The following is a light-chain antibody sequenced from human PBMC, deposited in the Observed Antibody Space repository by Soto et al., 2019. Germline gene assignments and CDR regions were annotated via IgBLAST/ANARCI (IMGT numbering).Light chain of an antibody. CDR2: SAS. V-gene: IGKV1-16*02. J-gene: IGKJ1*01. CDR1: QGINNN. Sequence: DIQMTQSPSSLAASVGDRVTSTCRASQGINNNLAWFQQKPGKDPRSLIYSASSLQSGVPSKFSGSGSGIDCTHTISSLQPNDCATSYCQQYNTYHRTFGLGTKVEIK. CDR3: QQYNTYHRT.